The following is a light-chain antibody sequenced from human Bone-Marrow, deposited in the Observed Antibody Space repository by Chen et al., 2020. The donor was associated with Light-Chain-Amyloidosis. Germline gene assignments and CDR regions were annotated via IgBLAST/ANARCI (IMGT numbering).Light chain of an antibody. V-gene: IGLV2-14*01. CDR3: SSYTITNTLV. Sequence: QSALTQPASVYVSPGQSITISCTGTSSDVGGDNHVSWYQQHPDKAPKLMIYEVTNRPSWVPDRFSGSKSDHTASLTISGLQTEDEADYFCSSYTITNTLVFGSGTRVTVL. J-gene: IGLJ1*01. CDR1: SSDVGGDNH. CDR2: EVT.